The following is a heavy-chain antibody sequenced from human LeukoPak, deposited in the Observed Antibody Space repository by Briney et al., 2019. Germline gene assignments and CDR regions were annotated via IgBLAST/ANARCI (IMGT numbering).Heavy chain of an antibody. CDR3: ARKTHSSGLFDY. CDR1: GFTFDDYA. V-gene: IGHV3-9*01. J-gene: IGHJ4*02. CDR2: ISWNSGSI. Sequence: PGRSLRLSCAASGFTFDDYAMHWVRQAPGKGLEWVSGISWNSGSIGYADSVKGRFTISRDNAKNSLYLQMNSLRAEDTAVYYCARKTHSSGLFDYWGQGTLVTVSS. D-gene: IGHD3-22*01.